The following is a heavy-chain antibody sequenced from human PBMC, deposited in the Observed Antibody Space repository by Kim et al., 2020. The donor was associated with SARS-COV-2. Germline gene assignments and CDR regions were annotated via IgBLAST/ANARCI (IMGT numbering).Heavy chain of an antibody. CDR3: AADPYSSSSYYYYYGMDV. V-gene: IGHV1-58*01. CDR1: GFTFTSSA. J-gene: IGHJ6*02. D-gene: IGHD6-6*01. Sequence: SVKVSCKASGFTFTSSAVQWVRQARGQRLEWIGWIVVGSGNTNYAQKFQERVTITRDMSTSTPYMELSSLRSEDTAVYYCAADPYSSSSYYYYYGMDVWGQGTTVTVSS. CDR2: IVVGSGNT.